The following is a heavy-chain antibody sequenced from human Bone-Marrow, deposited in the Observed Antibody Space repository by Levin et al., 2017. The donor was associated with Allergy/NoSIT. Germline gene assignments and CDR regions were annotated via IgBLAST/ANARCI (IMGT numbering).Heavy chain of an antibody. V-gene: IGHV3-21*01. CDR2: ISSSSSYI. CDR3: ARLTAMVGYGMDV. J-gene: IGHJ6*02. D-gene: IGHD5-18*01. Sequence: GGSLRLSCAASGFTFSSYSMNWVRQAPGKGLEWVSSISSSSSYIYYADSVKGRFTISRDNAKNSLYLQMNSLRAEDTAVYYCARLTAMVGYGMDVWGQGTTVTVSS. CDR1: GFTFSSYS.